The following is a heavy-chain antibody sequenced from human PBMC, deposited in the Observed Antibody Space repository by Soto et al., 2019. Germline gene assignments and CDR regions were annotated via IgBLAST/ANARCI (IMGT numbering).Heavy chain of an antibody. V-gene: IGHV1-18*04. CDR2: ISAYNGNT. CDR1: GYTFTRYV. J-gene: IGHJ6*02. Sequence: GDSVQVSCKASGYTFTRYVISWVRQAPGQGHEWMGWISAYNGNTNYAQKLQGRVTMTTDTSTSTAYMELRSLRSDDTAVYYCARDNGLTGTGRIVDYGIDVXG. CDR3: ARDNGLTGTGRIVDYGIDV. D-gene: IGHD1-7*01.